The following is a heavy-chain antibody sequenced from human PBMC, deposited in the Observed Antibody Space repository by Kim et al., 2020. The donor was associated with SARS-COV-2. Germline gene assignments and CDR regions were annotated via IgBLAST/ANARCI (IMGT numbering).Heavy chain of an antibody. CDR1: GGSISSSSYY. J-gene: IGHJ4*02. Sequence: SETLSLTCTVSGGSISSSSYYWGWIRQPPGKGLEWIGSIYYSGSTYYNPSLKSRVTISVDTSKNQFSLKLSSVTAADTAVYYCARLNRGLGYCSGGSCPYFDYWGQGTLVTVSS. CDR3: ARLNRGLGYCSGGSCPYFDY. V-gene: IGHV4-39*01. CDR2: IYYSGST. D-gene: IGHD2-15*01.